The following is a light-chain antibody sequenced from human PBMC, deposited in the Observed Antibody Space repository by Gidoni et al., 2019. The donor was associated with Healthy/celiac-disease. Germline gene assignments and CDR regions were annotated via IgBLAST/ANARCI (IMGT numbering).Light chain of an antibody. CDR2: YDS. Sequence: SYVPTQPPSVSVAPGKTARITCGGNNIGSKSVHWYRQKPGQAPVLVIYYDSDRPSGIPERFSGSNSGNTATLTISRVEAGDEADYYCQVWDSSSDHVVFGGGTKLTVL. CDR3: QVWDSSSDHVV. V-gene: IGLV3-21*04. CDR1: NIGSKS. J-gene: IGLJ2*01.